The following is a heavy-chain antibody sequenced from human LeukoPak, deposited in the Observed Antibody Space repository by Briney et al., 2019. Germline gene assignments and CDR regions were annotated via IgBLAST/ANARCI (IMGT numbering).Heavy chain of an antibody. J-gene: IGHJ4*02. Sequence: SSETLSLTCAVYGGSFSGYYWSWIRQPPGKGLEWIGEINHSGSTNYNPSLKSRVTISVDTSKNQFSLKLSSVTAADTAVYYCARGFLEGDYWGQGTLVTVSS. CDR2: INHSGST. D-gene: IGHD3-3*01. CDR1: GGSFSGYY. V-gene: IGHV4-34*01. CDR3: ARGFLEGDY.